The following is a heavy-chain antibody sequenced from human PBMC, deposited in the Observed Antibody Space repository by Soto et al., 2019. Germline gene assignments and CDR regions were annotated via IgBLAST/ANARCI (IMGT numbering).Heavy chain of an antibody. D-gene: IGHD2-15*01. Sequence: TWSRSFAFSGFSISSGNYWGWIRKHAGKGLEWIGSVYHGGNTYYNQSLKSRGSMSIDLSKNQFSLKLTSVTAADTAAYYCARARWYAAFNVWGQGTVV. CDR2: VYHGGNT. J-gene: IGHJ3*01. CDR1: GFSISSGNY. V-gene: IGHV4-38-2*01. CDR3: ARARWYAAFNV.